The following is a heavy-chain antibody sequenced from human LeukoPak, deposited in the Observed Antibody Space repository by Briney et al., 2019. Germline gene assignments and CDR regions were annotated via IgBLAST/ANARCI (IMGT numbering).Heavy chain of an antibody. V-gene: IGHV3-33*01. CDR1: GFTFSSYG. D-gene: IGHD2-2*01. J-gene: IGHJ5*02. CDR2: IWYDGSNK. Sequence: GGSLRLSCAASGFTFSSYGMHWVRQAPGKGLEWVAVIWYDGSNKYYADSVKGRFTISRDNSKNTLYLQMNSLRAEDTAVYYCARELSTSFADPWGQGTLVTVSS. CDR3: ARELSTSFADP.